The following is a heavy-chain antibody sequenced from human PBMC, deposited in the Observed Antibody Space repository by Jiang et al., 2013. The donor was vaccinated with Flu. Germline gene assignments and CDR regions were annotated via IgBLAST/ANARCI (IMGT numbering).Heavy chain of an antibody. J-gene: IGHJ1*01. V-gene: IGHV4-4*08. CDR2: IYSSGSP. Sequence: IGYIYSSGSPHYNPSLKSRIAISVDTSKNQFSLKLSSVTAADTAVYYCARSSGYYSEYLEHWGQGHPGHRLF. CDR3: ARSSGYYSEYLEH. D-gene: IGHD3-22*01.